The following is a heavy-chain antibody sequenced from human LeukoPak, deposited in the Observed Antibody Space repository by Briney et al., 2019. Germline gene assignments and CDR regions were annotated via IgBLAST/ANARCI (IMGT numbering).Heavy chain of an antibody. CDR3: ARLSGHCSGATCYGHYAMDV. V-gene: IGHV4-39*01. J-gene: IGHJ6*02. D-gene: IGHD2-15*01. CDR1: GGSISSGNYQ. Sequence: SETLSLTCTVSGGSISSGNYQWGWIRHPPGKGPEGIGGIHYVGSTHYNPPLKSQVPKSVKPSKNQFSLNLGSVTAADTALYYCARLSGHCSGATCYGHYAMDVWGQGTTVSVSS. CDR2: IHYVGST.